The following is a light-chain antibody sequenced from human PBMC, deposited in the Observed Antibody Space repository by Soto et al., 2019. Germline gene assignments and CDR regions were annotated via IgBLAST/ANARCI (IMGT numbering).Light chain of an antibody. CDR2: ASS. V-gene: IGKV1-16*01. J-gene: IGKJ4*01. CDR1: QGISLY. CDR3: QQHSTYPLT. Sequence: DIQMTQSPSSLSASVGDRVTITCRASQGISLYLAWFQQKPGQAPRSLIYASSSLHSGVPSRFSGSGVGTDFTLTISSLQPEDFATYYCQQHSTYPLTFGGGTKVEIK.